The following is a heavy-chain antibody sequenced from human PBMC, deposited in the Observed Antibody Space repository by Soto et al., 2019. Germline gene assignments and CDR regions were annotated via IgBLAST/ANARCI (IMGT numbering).Heavy chain of an antibody. J-gene: IGHJ4*02. CDR3: ARDLIGDYGY. CDR2: ISSSSSYI. Sequence: EVQLVESGGGLVKPGGSLRLSCAASGFTFSSYSMNWVRQAPGKGLEWVSSISSSSSYIYYADSVKGRFTISRDNAKNSLYLQMNSLRAEDTAVYYCARDLIGDYGYWGQGTLDTVSS. D-gene: IGHD4-17*01. V-gene: IGHV3-21*01. CDR1: GFTFSSYS.